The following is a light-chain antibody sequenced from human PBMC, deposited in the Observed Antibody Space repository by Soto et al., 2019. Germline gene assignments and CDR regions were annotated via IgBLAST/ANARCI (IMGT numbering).Light chain of an antibody. Sequence: EIVLTQSPGTLSLSPGERATLSCRASQSVGSRFLAWYQQKPGQARRLLIYGASNRATGIPDRFSGSGSGTDFTLTISRLEPEDFAVYYCQQSGTSPPVAFGGGTKVEIK. J-gene: IGKJ4*01. CDR2: GAS. V-gene: IGKV3-20*01. CDR1: QSVGSRF. CDR3: QQSGTSPPVA.